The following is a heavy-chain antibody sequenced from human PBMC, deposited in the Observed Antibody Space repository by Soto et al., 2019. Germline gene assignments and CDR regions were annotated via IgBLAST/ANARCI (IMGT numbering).Heavy chain of an antibody. V-gene: IGHV4-59*01. CDR3: ARASGGAGTTKWSSYYYYYMDV. J-gene: IGHJ6*03. CDR2: IYYSGST. CDR1: GGSISSYY. Sequence: KASETLSLTCTVSGGSISSYYWSWIRQPPGKGLEWIGYIYYSGSTNYNPSLKSRVTISVDTSKNQFSLKLSSVTAADTAVYYCARASGGAGTTKWSSYYYYYMDVWGKGTTVTVSS. D-gene: IGHD1-7*01.